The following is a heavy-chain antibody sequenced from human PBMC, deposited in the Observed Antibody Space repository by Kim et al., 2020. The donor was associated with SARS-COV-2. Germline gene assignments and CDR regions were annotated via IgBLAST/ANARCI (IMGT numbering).Heavy chain of an antibody. CDR3: ARGLKGGVSTITGYFDS. CDR2: ISHSGNT. CDR1: GGSFSGYF. V-gene: IGHV4-34*01. D-gene: IGHD5-12*01. Sequence: SETLSLTCAVYGGSFSGYFWSWIRQPPGKGLEWIGQISHSGNTNYNPSLKSRVAISVDTSKNQFSLRLSSVTVADTAVYYCARGLKGGVSTITGYFDSWGQGALVTASS. J-gene: IGHJ4*02.